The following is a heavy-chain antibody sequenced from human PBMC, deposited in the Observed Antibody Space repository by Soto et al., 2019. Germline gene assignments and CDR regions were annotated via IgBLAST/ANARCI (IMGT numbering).Heavy chain of an antibody. CDR3: ARVRGIWFGDSPGLLQH. D-gene: IGHD3-10*01. J-gene: IGHJ1*01. V-gene: IGHV1-2*02. CDR1: GYTFTGYY. CDR2: INPNSGGT. Sequence: ASVKVSCKASGYTFTGYYMHWVRQAPGQGLEWMGWINPNSGGTNYAQKFQGRVTMTRDTSISTAYMELSRLRSDDTAVYYCARVRGIWFGDSPGLLQHWGQGTIVTVSS.